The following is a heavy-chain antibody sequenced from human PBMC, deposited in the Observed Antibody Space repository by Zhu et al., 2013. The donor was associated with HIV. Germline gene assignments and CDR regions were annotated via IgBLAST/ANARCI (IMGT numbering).Heavy chain of an antibody. V-gene: IGHV1-58*01. CDR1: GFTFTSSV. CDR2: IVVGSGNT. Sequence: QLVQSGAEVKKPGASVKVSCKASGFTFTSSVVQWVRQARGQRLEWIGWIVVGSGNTNYAQKFQERVTITRDMSTSTAYMELSSLRSEDTAVYYCAAEVGYCSTTNCLYYYYGMDVWGQGTTVTVSS. J-gene: IGHJ6*02. CDR3: AAEVGYCSTTNCLYYYYGMDV. D-gene: IGHD2-2*01.